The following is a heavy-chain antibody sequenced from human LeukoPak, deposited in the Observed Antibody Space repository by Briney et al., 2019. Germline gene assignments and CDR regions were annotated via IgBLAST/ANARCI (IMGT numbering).Heavy chain of an antibody. J-gene: IGHJ4*02. Sequence: PGRSLRLSCAASGFTFDDYAMHWVRQAPGKGLEWVSGISWNSGSIGYADSVKSRFTISRDNAKNSLYLQMNSLRAEDMALYYCAKDMTPSIAARLPLDYWGQGTLVAVSS. CDR2: ISWNSGSI. CDR3: AKDMTPSIAARLPLDY. V-gene: IGHV3-9*03. D-gene: IGHD6-6*01. CDR1: GFTFDDYA.